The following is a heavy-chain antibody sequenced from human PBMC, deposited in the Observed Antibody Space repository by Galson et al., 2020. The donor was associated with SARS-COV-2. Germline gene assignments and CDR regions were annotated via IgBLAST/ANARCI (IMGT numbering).Heavy chain of an antibody. V-gene: IGHV5-51*01. CDR2: IYPGDSDT. J-gene: IGHJ6*03. D-gene: IGHD2-2*01. CDR3: ARHVVPAAIRTYYYYYMDV. Sequence: GESLKISCKGSGYSFTSYWIGWVRQMPGKGLEWMGIIYPGDSDTRYSPFFQGQVTISADKSISTAYLQWSSLKASDTAMYYCARHVVPAAIRTYYYYYMDVWGKGTTVTVSS. CDR1: GYSFTSYW.